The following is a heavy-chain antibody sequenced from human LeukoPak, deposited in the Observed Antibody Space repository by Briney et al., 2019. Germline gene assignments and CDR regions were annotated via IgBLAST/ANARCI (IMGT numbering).Heavy chain of an antibody. CDR2: INHSGST. D-gene: IGHD2-15*01. J-gene: IGHJ4*02. CDR3: ARGRDIVVVVAAAHPYYFDY. Sequence: SETLSLICAVYGGSFSGYYWSWIRQPPGKGLEWIGEINHSGSTNYNPSLKSRVTISVDTSKNQFSLKLSSVTAADTAVYYCARGRDIVVVVAAAHPYYFDYWGQGTLVTVSS. CDR1: GGSFSGYY. V-gene: IGHV4-34*01.